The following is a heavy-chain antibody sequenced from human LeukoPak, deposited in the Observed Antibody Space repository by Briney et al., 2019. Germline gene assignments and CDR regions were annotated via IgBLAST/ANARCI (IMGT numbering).Heavy chain of an antibody. Sequence: GGSLRLSCAASGFTFSSYSMNWVRQAPGKGLEWVLYISSSGSTIYYADSVKGRFTISRDNAKKSLYLQMNSLRAEDTAVYYCARGKITMIVGPFDYWGQGTLVTVSS. V-gene: IGHV3-48*04. J-gene: IGHJ4*02. CDR3: ARGKITMIVGPFDY. CDR1: GFTFSSYS. CDR2: ISSSGSTI. D-gene: IGHD3-22*01.